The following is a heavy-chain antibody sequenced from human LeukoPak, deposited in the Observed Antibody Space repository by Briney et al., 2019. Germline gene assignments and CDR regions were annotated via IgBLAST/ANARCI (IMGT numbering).Heavy chain of an antibody. V-gene: IGHV3-53*01. Sequence: AGGSLRLSCAASGFTVSSNYMSWVRQAPGKGLEWVSVIYSGGTTYYADSVKGRFTISRDNSKNTLYLQMNSLRAEDTAVYYCAKDQYGEAFDIWGPGTMVTVSS. CDR3: AKDQYGEAFDI. CDR1: GFTVSSNY. CDR2: IYSGGTT. D-gene: IGHD4-17*01. J-gene: IGHJ3*02.